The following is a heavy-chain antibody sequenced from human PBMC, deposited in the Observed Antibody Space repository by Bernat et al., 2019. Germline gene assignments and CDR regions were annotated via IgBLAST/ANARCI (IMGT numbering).Heavy chain of an antibody. CDR2: ISGSGNT. CDR1: GFTFGSYG. CDR3: AKDREVPLFDC. J-gene: IGHJ4*02. D-gene: IGHD2-2*01. V-gene: IGHV3-23*04. Sequence: EVQLVESGGGLVQPGGSLRLSCAASGFTFGSYGMSWVRQPPGKGLEWVSFISGSGNTYYSDSVKGRFTISRDKSKNTLFLQINSLRAEDTAVYYCAKDREVPLFDCWGQGTLVTVSS.